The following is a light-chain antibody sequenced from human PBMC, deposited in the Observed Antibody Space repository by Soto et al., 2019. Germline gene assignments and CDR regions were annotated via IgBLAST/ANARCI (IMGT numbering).Light chain of an antibody. CDR2: GAS. CDR1: QSVYSNF. CDR3: QQYGVSWT. Sequence: EIVLTQSPGTLSLSPGERATLSCRASQSVYSNFLAWYQQKPGQAPRHLIYGASSRATGIPDRFSGSASGTDFTLTISRLEPEDFAMYYCQQYGVSWTFGQGTKVEIK. V-gene: IGKV3-20*01. J-gene: IGKJ1*01.